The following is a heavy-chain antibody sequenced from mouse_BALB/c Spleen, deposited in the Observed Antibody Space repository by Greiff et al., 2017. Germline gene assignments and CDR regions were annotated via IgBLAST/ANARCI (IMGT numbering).Heavy chain of an antibody. V-gene: IGHV5-17*02. D-gene: IGHD1-2*01. Sequence: EVKLVESGGGLVQPGGSRKLSCAASGFTFSSFGMHWVRQAPEKGLEWVAYISSGSSTIYYADTVKGRFTISRDNPKNTLFLQMTSLRSEDTAMYYCARKATATYFDVWGAGTTVTVSS. CDR2: ISSGSSTI. CDR3: ARKATATYFDV. J-gene: IGHJ1*01. CDR1: GFTFSSFG.